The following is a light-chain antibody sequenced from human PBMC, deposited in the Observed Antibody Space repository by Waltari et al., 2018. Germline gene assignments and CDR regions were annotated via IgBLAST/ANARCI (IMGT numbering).Light chain of an antibody. V-gene: IGLV2-23*02. CDR2: EVS. Sequence: QSALTQPASVSGSPGQSITISCTGTSSDVGSHNLVSWYQQHPGKAPKLMIYEVSKGPSWVSNRFSGSKSGNTASLTISGLQAEDEADYYCCSYAGSSTSLYVFGTGTKVTVL. J-gene: IGLJ1*01. CDR1: SSDVGSHNL. CDR3: CSYAGSSTSLYV.